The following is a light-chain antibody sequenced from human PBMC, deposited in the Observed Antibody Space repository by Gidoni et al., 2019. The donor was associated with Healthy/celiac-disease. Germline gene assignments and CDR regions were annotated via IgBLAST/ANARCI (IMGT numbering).Light chain of an antibody. CDR3: SSYTSSSTLV. Sequence: SALTQPPSVSGPPGQSITISCTGTSSDVGGYNYVSWYQQHPGKAPKLMIYEVSNRPSGVSNRFSGSKSGNTASLTISGLQAEDEADYYCSSYTSSSTLVFGGGTKLTVL. CDR1: SSDVGGYNY. J-gene: IGLJ2*01. CDR2: EVS. V-gene: IGLV2-14*01.